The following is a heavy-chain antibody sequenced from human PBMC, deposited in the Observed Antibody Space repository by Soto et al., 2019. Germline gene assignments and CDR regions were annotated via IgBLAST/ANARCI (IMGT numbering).Heavy chain of an antibody. V-gene: IGHV4-59*01. Sequence: PSETLSLTCTVSGGSISRYYWSWIRQPPGKGLEWIGYIYYSGSTNYNPSLKSRVTISVDTSKSQFSLKLSSVTAADTAVYYCARVGGQQWVRNGPPRNLFDFCGRRSLVPVSS. CDR2: IYYSGST. J-gene: IGHJ5*01. D-gene: IGHD6-13*01. CDR1: GGSISRYY. CDR3: ARVGGQQWVRNGPPRNLFDF.